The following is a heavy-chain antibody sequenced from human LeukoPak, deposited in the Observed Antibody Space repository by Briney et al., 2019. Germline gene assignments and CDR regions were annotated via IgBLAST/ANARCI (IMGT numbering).Heavy chain of an antibody. CDR3: ARGSTD. CDR1: GYSISSSNS. J-gene: IGHJ4*02. CDR2: INYSGRI. Sequence: TLSLTCAVSGYSISSSNSWGWIRQPPGKGLEWIGFINYSGRISYNPSLKSRVTISVDTSKNQFSLKLSSVTAADTAVYYCARGSTDWGQGTLVTVSS. V-gene: IGHV4-28*02.